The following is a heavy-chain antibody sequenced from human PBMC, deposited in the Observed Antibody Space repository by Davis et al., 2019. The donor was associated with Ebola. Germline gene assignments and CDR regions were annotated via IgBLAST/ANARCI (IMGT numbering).Heavy chain of an antibody. Sequence: HTGGSLRLSCVVSGFTFSSYWMHWVRQAPGKGLVWVSRIKSDGSTKSYADSVKGRFTISRDSAKNTLYLQMDSLRAEDTAVYYCARDGQHYSDLDYWGQGTLVTVSS. CDR3: ARDGQHYSDLDY. CDR2: IKSDGSTK. V-gene: IGHV3-74*01. CDR1: GFTFSSYW. J-gene: IGHJ4*02. D-gene: IGHD3-3*02.